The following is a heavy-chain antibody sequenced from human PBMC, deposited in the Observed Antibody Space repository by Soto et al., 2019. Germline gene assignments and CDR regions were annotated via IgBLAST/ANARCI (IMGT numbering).Heavy chain of an antibody. J-gene: IGHJ6*03. CDR2: ISSSSSVI. CDR3: ARDLSWGSNWYYYMDV. V-gene: IGHV3-48*01. Sequence: EVQLVESGGGLVQPGGSPRLSCATSGFILSDCAMNWVRQAPGKGLEWVSYISSSSSVIDYADSVKGRLTVSRDNARNSLYLQMNSLRAEDTAVYYCARDLSWGSNWYYYMDVWGKGTTVTVSS. D-gene: IGHD7-27*01. CDR1: GFILSDCA.